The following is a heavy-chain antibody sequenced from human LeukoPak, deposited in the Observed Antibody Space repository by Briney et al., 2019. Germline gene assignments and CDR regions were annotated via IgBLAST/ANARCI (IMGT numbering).Heavy chain of an antibody. J-gene: IGHJ4*02. V-gene: IGHV4-59*01. Sequence: SETLSLTCTVSGGSIRSYYWSWIRQPPGKGLEWIGYIYYSGSTNYNPSLKSRVTISVDTSKNQFSLKLSSVTAADTAVYYCAREAGGGYFDYWGQGTLVTVSS. CDR3: AREAGGGYFDY. CDR1: GGSIRSYY. D-gene: IGHD3-16*01. CDR2: IYYSGST.